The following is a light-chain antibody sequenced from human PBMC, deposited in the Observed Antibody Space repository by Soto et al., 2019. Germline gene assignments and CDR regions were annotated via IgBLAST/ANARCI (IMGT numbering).Light chain of an antibody. CDR2: ANN. J-gene: IGLJ2*01. Sequence: QSVLTQPPSVSGAPGQRVTISCTGSGSNIGAGFDVHWYQQLPGTAPKLLIYANNNRPSGVPDRFSGSKSGTSASLAITGLQAEDEADYYRQSYDSSLSWVFGGGTKLTVL. CDR3: QSYDSSLSWV. V-gene: IGLV1-40*01. CDR1: GSNIGAGFD.